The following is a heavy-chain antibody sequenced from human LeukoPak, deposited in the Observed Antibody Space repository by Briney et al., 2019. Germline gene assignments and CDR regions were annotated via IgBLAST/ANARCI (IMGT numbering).Heavy chain of an antibody. CDR3: ARSARKQSPHYFDY. Sequence: GGSLRLSYAASGFTESSFPMHWVRQAPGKGLEWITVISHDGTIQMYTDSVKGRFTISRDISKNTLNLQMNSLRPEDTAVYYVARSARKQSPHYFDYWGQGTLVTVSS. V-gene: IGHV3-30-3*01. CDR2: ISHDGTIQ. CDR1: GFTESSFP. J-gene: IGHJ4*02.